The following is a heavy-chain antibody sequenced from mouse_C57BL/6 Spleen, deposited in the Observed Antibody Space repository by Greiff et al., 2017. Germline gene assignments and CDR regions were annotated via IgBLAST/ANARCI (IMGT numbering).Heavy chain of an antibody. Sequence: EVQRVESGGGLVKPGGSLKLSCAASGFTFSDYGMHWVRQAPEKGLEWVAYISSGSSTIYYADTVKGRFTISRDNAKNTLFLQMTSLRSEDTAMYYCARTPYYGSSYGYFDVWGTGTTVTVSS. J-gene: IGHJ1*03. CDR3: ARTPYYGSSYGYFDV. D-gene: IGHD1-1*01. CDR1: GFTFSDYG. CDR2: ISSGSSTI. V-gene: IGHV5-17*01.